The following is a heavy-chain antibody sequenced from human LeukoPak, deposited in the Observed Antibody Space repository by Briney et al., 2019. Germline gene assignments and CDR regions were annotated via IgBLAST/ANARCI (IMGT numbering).Heavy chain of an antibody. V-gene: IGHV3-53*01. CDR2: SYSSGSR. J-gene: IGHJ4*02. CDR1: GFTVSTDH. CDR3: ARVWELSFDH. D-gene: IGHD1-26*01. Sequence: QPGGSLRLSCAASGFTVSTDHMSWVRQAPGKGLEWVAVSYSSGSRHYAESVKGRFTISRDNSENTLYLQMNSLRAEDTALHYCARVWELSFDHWGQGTLVTVSS.